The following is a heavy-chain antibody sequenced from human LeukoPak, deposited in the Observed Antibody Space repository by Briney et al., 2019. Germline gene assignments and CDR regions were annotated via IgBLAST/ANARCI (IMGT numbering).Heavy chain of an antibody. CDR2: IIWNSGSI. CDR3: AKDRSGAVLAVDGMDV. CDR1: GFTFDDYA. D-gene: IGHD3-3*02. Sequence: GGSLSFSCAASGFTFDDYAMHWFGQAPGKGLEWASGIIWNSGSIGYADSVKGRFTISRDNAKNSLYLQMNSLRAEDTALYYCAKDRSGAVLAVDGMDVWGQGTTVTVSS. J-gene: IGHJ6*02. V-gene: IGHV3-9*01.